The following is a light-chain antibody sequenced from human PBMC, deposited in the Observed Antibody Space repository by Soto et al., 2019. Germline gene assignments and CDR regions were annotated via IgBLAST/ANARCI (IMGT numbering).Light chain of an antibody. J-gene: IGKJ5*01. Sequence: AIRMTQSPSSLSASTGDRVTITCRASQGISSYLAWYQQKPVKAPKLLIYAASTLQSGVTSRFSGSGSGTDFTLTISCLQSEDFATYYCQQYYSYTITFGQGTRLEIK. V-gene: IGKV1-8*01. CDR2: AAS. CDR1: QGISSY. CDR3: QQYYSYTIT.